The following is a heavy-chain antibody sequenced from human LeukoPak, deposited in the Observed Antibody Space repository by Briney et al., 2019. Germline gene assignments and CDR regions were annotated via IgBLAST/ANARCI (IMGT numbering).Heavy chain of an antibody. D-gene: IGHD1-7*01. V-gene: IGHV3-53*01. CDR1: GFTVSSNY. Sequence: PGGSLRLSCAASGFTVSSNYMSWVRQAPGKGLEWVSVIYSGGSTYYADSVKGRFTISRGNSKNTLYLQMNSLRAEDTAVYYCARVLTGTLDYWGQGTLATVSS. CDR3: ARVLTGTLDY. CDR2: IYSGGST. J-gene: IGHJ4*02.